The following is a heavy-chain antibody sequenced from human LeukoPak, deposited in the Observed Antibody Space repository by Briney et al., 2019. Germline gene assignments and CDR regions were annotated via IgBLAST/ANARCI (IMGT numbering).Heavy chain of an antibody. D-gene: IGHD2-2*01. J-gene: IGHJ5*02. V-gene: IGHV1-2*02. CDR2: INPNSGGT. CDR3: ARGGTYCSSTSCYDDWFDP. CDR1: GYTFTGYY. Sequence: ASVKVSCRASGYTFTGYYMHWVRQAPGQGLEWMGLINPNSGGTNYAQKFQGRVTMTRDTSISTAYMELSRLRSDDTAVYYCARGGTYCSSTSCYDDWFDPWGQGTLVTVSS.